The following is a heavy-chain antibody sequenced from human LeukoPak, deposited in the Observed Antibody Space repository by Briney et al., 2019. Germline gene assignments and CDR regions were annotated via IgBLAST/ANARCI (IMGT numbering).Heavy chain of an antibody. CDR3: NTGGYYQDY. Sequence: KAGGELRLSCAGSGFTFSNAWMNWVRPAQGRGLEWVGRIKSNPDCGATDYVAPVKGRFTISRDDSKNTVYLQMNSLRTEDTAVYYCNTGGYYQDYWGQGTLVTVSS. CDR2: IKSNPDCGAT. CDR1: GFTFSNAW. D-gene: IGHD1-26*01. J-gene: IGHJ4*02. V-gene: IGHV3-15*01.